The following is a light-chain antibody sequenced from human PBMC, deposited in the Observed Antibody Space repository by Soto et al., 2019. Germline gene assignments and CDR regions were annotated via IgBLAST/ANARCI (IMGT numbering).Light chain of an antibody. CDR2: TAS. V-gene: IGKV1-39*01. CDR1: QSISTY. CDR3: QQSYSRPRT. J-gene: IGKJ1*01. Sequence: DIQMTQSPSTLSASVGDRLTITCRASQSISTYLNWYQQKPGKAPDLLIYTASNLESGVPSRFSGSGSGTDFTLTISSLQPEDFATYFCQQSYSRPRTFGQGTKVDIK.